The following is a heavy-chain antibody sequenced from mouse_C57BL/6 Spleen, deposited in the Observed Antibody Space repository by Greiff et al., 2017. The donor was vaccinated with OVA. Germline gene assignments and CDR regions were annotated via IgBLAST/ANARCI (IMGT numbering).Heavy chain of an antibody. CDR2: ISGGGGNT. V-gene: IGHV5-9*01. CDR3: ARVYYGSSDH. J-gene: IGHJ2*01. CDR1: GFTFSSYT. D-gene: IGHD1-1*01. Sequence: EVKLVESGGGLVKPGGSLKLSCAASGFTFSSYTMSWVRQTPEKRLEWVATISGGGGNTYYPDSVKGRFTISRDNAKNTLYLQMSSLRSEDTALYYCARVYYGSSDHWGQGTTLTVSS.